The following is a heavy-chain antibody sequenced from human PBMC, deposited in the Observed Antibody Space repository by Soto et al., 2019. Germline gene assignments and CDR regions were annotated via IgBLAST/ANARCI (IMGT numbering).Heavy chain of an antibody. Sequence: VSAVKVSCKASGYTFTGYYMHWVRQAPGQGLEWMGWINPNSGGTNYAQKFQGWVTMTRDTSISTAYMELSRLRSDDTAVYYCTTSYTRCNSCYSMDALYIWS. V-gene: IGHV1-2*04. CDR1: GYTFTGYY. J-gene: IGHJ3*02. D-gene: IGHD2-15*01. CDR2: INPNSGGT. CDR3: TTSYTRCNSCYSMDALYI.